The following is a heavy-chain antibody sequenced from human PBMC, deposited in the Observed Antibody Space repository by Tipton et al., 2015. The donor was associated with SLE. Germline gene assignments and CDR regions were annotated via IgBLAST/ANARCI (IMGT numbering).Heavy chain of an antibody. J-gene: IGHJ6*02. Sequence: SLRLSCVASGFTFNNYWMNWVRQAPGKGLVWVSRITSDGSTTAYADFVRGRFTISRDNAKKTVYLQMNSLRAEDTALYHCARDLKQALPDYYGMDVWGQGTTVTVSS. D-gene: IGHD1-26*01. CDR2: ITSDGSTT. CDR1: GFTFNNYW. V-gene: IGHV3-74*01. CDR3: ARDLKQALPDYYGMDV.